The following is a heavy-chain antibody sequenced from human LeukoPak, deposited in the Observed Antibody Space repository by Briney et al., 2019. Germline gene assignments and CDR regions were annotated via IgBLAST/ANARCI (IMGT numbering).Heavy chain of an antibody. V-gene: IGHV3-33*01. CDR2: IWYDGSNK. CDR3: ARDRDIVVVPAAIEAGDYGMDV. J-gene: IGHJ6*02. CDR1: GFTFSSYG. Sequence: PGRSLRLSCAASGFTFSSYGMHWVRQAPGKGLEWVAVIWYDGSNKYYADSVKGRFTISRDNSKNTLYLQMNSLRAVDTAVYYCARDRDIVVVPAAIEAGDYGMDVWGQGTTVTVSS. D-gene: IGHD2-2*01.